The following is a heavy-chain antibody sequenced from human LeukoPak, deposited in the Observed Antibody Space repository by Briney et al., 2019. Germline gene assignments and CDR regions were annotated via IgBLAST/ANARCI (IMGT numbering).Heavy chain of an antibody. CDR3: ARLLATLDY. D-gene: IGHD3-16*01. J-gene: IGHJ4*02. CDR2: IYYSGST. V-gene: IGHV4-59*08. Sequence: SETLSLTCTVSGGSISSYYWSGIRQPPGKGLEWIGYIYYSGSTNYNPSLKSRVTISVDTSKNQFSLKLSSVTAADTAVYYCARLLATLDYWGQGTLVTVSS. CDR1: GGSISSYY.